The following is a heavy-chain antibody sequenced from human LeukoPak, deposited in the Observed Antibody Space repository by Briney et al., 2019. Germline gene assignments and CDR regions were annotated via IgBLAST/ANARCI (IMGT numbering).Heavy chain of an antibody. D-gene: IGHD6-19*01. CDR2: INWNGGST. CDR3: ARDQGIAVAPDAFDI. CDR1: GFTFDDYG. V-gene: IGHV3-20*04. J-gene: IGHJ3*02. Sequence: GGFLRLSCAASGFTFDDYGMSWVRQAPGKGLEWVSGINWNGGSTGYADSVKGRFTISRDNAKNSLYLQMNSLRAEDTALYYCARDQGIAVAPDAFDIWGQGTMVTVSS.